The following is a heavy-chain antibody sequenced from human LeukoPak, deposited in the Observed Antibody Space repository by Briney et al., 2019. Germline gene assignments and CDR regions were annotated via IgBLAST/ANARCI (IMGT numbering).Heavy chain of an antibody. J-gene: IGHJ4*02. D-gene: IGHD3-22*01. CDR2: ISPSGGRT. V-gene: IGHV3-23*01. Sequence: GGSLGLSCTASGFSFSNYVMTWVRQAPGKGLEWVSSISPSGGRTVYADSAKGRFTISRDNSQNTVYLQMNTLGAEDTAVYYCATDRDSDPSCYYVIGGQGTLVTVSS. CDR3: ATDRDSDPSCYYVI. CDR1: GFSFSNYV.